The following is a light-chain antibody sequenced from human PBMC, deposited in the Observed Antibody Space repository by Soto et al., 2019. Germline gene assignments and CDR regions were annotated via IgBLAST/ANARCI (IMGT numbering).Light chain of an antibody. J-gene: IGKJ1*01. CDR1: QDISSW. V-gene: IGKV1-12*01. CDR3: LQDYSYPWT. CDR2: AAS. Sequence: DIQMTQSPSSVSASVGDRVTITCRASQDISSWLAWYQQKPGKAPKLLIHAASSLESGVPTRFSGSGSGTDFTFTISSLQAEDFATYYCLQDYSYPWTFGQGTKVDIK.